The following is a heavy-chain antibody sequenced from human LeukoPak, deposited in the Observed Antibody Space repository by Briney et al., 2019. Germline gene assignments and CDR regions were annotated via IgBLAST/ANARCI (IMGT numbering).Heavy chain of an antibody. J-gene: IGHJ4*02. V-gene: IGHV3-30*02. CDR1: GFTFSSYG. Sequence: GGSLRLSCAASGFTFSSYGMHWVRQAPGKGLEWVAFIRYDGSNKYYADSVKGRFTISRDNSKNTLYLQMNSLRAEDTAVYYCAKVRIAAAGTGYFGYWGQGTLVTVSS. CDR3: AKVRIAAAGTGYFGY. CDR2: IRYDGSNK. D-gene: IGHD6-13*01.